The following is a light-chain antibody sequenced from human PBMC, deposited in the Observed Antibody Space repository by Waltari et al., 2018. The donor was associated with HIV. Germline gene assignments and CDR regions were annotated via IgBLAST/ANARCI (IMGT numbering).Light chain of an antibody. CDR3: SSYAGSNNLV. V-gene: IGLV2-8*01. CDR1: SSDVGGYNY. Sequence: QSALTQPPSASGSPGQSVISCTGTSSDVGGYNYVSWYQQHPGKAPKLMIYEVSKRPSGVPDRFSGSKSGNTASLTVSGLQAEDEADYYCSSYAGSNNLVFGGGTKLTVL. CDR2: EVS. J-gene: IGLJ3*02.